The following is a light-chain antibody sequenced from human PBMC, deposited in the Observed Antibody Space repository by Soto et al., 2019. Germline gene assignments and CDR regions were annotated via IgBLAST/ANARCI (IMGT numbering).Light chain of an antibody. CDR2: GAS. J-gene: IGKJ1*01. V-gene: IGKV3-15*01. CDR1: QSVSSN. Sequence: EIVMTQSPATLSVSPGERATLSCRASQSVSSNLAWYQQKPGQAPRLLIYGASTRATGIPARFSVSGSVTEFTLTISSLQSEDFAVYYCQQYNNLPPGTFGQGTKVEIK. CDR3: QQYNNLPPGT.